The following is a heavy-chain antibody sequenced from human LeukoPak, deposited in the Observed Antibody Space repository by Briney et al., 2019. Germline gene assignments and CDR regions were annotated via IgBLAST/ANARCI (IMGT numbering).Heavy chain of an antibody. CDR3: ARGRVVPAALIYYYYYMDV. CDR1: GYTFTSYD. J-gene: IGHJ6*03. V-gene: IGHV1-8*01. Sequence: ASVKVSCKASGYTFTSYDINWVRQATGQGLEWMGWMNPNSGNTGYAQKFQGRVTMTRNTSISTAYMKLSSLRSEDTAVYYCARGRVVPAALIYYYYYMDVWGKGTTVTVSS. CDR2: MNPNSGNT. D-gene: IGHD2-2*01.